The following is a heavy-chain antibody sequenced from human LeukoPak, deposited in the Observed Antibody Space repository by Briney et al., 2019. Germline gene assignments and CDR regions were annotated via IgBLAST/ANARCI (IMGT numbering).Heavy chain of an antibody. D-gene: IGHD3-22*01. CDR3: ARERNYYDSSGYYYA. CDR2: ISSSSSYI. V-gene: IGHV3-21*01. Sequence: GGSLRLSCAASGFTFSSYSMNWVRQAPGKGLEWVSSISSSSSYIYYADSVKGRFTISRDNAKNSLYLQMNSLRAEDTAVYYCARERNYYDSSGYYYAWGQGTMVTVSS. J-gene: IGHJ3*01. CDR1: GFTFSSYS.